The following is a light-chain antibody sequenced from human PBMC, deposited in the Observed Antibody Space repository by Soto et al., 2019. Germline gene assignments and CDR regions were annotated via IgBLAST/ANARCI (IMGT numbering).Light chain of an antibody. Sequence: DIVLTQSPGTLSLSPGERATLSCRASQPVSSNYLAWYQQKPGQAPRLLIYSASTRATGIPDRFSGSGSGADFTLTITRLEPEDFAVYYCHQYGSSGTFGQGTKVDIK. CDR1: QPVSSNY. J-gene: IGKJ1*01. CDR2: SAS. V-gene: IGKV3-20*01. CDR3: HQYGSSGT.